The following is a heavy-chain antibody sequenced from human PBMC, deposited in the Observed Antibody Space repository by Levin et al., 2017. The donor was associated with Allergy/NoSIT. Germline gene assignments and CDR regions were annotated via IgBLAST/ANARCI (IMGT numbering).Heavy chain of an antibody. CDR1: GFTFNTYA. Sequence: SCAASGFTFNTYAMHWVRQAPGKGLEWVAVISSDGSNKYYADSVKGRFTISRDNSKNTLYLQMNSLRAEDTAVYYCARGIVVIPPATLSPIDYWGQGTLVTVSS. J-gene: IGHJ4*02. D-gene: IGHD2-2*01. CDR3: ARGIVVIPPATLSPIDY. CDR2: ISSDGSNK. V-gene: IGHV3-30*04.